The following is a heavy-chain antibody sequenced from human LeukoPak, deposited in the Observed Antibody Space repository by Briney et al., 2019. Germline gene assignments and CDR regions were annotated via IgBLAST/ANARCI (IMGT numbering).Heavy chain of an antibody. J-gene: IGHJ4*02. CDR1: GYTLTELS. CDR2: FDPEDDET. Sequence: ASVKVSCKVSGYTLTELSMHWVRQAPGKGLEWMGGFDPEDDETIYAQKFQGRVTMTEDTSTDTAYMELSSLRSEDTAVYYCATEYYYDSTSDYWGQGTLVTVSS. V-gene: IGHV1-24*01. D-gene: IGHD3-22*01. CDR3: ATEYYYDSTSDY.